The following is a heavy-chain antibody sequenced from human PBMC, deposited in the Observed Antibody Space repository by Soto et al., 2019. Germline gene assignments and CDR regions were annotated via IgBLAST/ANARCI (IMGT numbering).Heavy chain of an antibody. V-gene: IGHV4-31*02. CDR2: IYNSEST. D-gene: IGHD2-21*01. CDR3: ARGTYCGGACYSGTGY. Sequence: WTWLRQHPGMGLEWIGYIYNSESTYYNPSLRSRVTISADTSKNQFSLKLSSVTAADTAVYYCARGTYCGGACYSGTGYWGQGTLVTVSS. J-gene: IGHJ4*02.